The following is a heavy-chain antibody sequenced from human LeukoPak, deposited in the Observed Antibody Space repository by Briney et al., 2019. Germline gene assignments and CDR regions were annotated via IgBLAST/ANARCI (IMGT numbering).Heavy chain of an antibody. V-gene: IGHV1-2*02. Sequence: ASVKVSCKASGYTFTDYYMHWVRQAPGQGLEWMGWINPNSGGTNYAQKFQGRVTMTRDTPISTAYMELSSLTSDDTAVYYCAREPLPGGADDAFDIWGQGTMVTVSS. D-gene: IGHD1-26*01. CDR3: AREPLPGGADDAFDI. CDR2: INPNSGGT. J-gene: IGHJ3*02. CDR1: GYTFTDYY.